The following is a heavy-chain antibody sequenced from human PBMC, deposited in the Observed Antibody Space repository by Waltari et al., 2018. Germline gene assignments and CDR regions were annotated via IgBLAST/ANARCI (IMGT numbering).Heavy chain of an antibody. V-gene: IGHV1-8*01. CDR1: GYTFTSYD. CDR2: MNPNNGNP. Sequence: QVQLVQSGAEVKKPGASVKVSCKASGYTFTSYDINWVRQATGQGLEWMGWMNPNNGNPGYAQKYQGRVTMTRNTSISTAYMELSSLRSEDTAVYYCARECPVRSHAFDIWGQGTMVTVSS. J-gene: IGHJ3*02. CDR3: ARECPVRSHAFDI.